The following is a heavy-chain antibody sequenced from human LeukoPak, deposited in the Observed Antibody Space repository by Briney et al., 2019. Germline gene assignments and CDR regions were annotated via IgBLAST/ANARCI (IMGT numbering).Heavy chain of an antibody. J-gene: IGHJ4*02. CDR2: ISYHGSNK. CDR3: AKNTHAYAEIFDY. Sequence: PGTSLRLSCAASEFTFSSYAMHWVRQAPGKGLEWVAFISYHGSNKYYADSVKGRFTISRDNSKNTLFLQVNSLRAEDTAVYYCAKNTHAYAEIFDYWGQGTLVTVSS. CDR1: EFTFSSYA. D-gene: IGHD2-2*01. V-gene: IGHV3-30*18.